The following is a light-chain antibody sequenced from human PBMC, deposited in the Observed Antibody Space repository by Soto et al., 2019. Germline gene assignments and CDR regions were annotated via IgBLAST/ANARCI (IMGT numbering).Light chain of an antibody. CDR2: DAS. J-gene: IGKJ5*01. CDR1: HSVTTH. V-gene: IGKV3-11*01. Sequence: TLHLRPGEQAPLSSWASHSVTTHLAWFQQRPGQTPRLLIYDASTRAPGIPARFSGSGSGTDFTLPISTLVPEDFAVYYCQQRSNGPIAFAGGTRLEI. CDR3: QQRSNGPIA.